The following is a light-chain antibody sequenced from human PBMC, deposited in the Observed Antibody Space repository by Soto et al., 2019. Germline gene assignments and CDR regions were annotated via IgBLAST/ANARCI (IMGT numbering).Light chain of an antibody. CDR2: GAS. Sequence: DIVMTQSPDSLVVSLGERATINCKSSQSVLSSANNKNYLAWYQQKPGQPPKLLIYGASTRASGVPDRFSGSGSGTDFTLTISSLQAEDVAVYYCQQYYGAPLTFGGGTTVEIK. J-gene: IGKJ4*01. V-gene: IGKV4-1*01. CDR1: QSVLSSANNKNY. CDR3: QQYYGAPLT.